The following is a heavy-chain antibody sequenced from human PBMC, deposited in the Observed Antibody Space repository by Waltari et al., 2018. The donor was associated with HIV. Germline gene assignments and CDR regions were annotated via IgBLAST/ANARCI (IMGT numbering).Heavy chain of an antibody. J-gene: IGHJ1*01. Sequence: EVRLEESGGGVVPPGRSLRLTCVTSGFNFEQYALSWFRQSPGKEPEWVGFIGGLSYGGTSDYAASTKGRVIISRDDSQSVVYLDVTSLKTEDTGVYYCVRDSLPKWAAGSCYRKWGQGT. CDR2: IGGLSYGGTS. CDR3: VRDSLPKWAAGSCYRK. D-gene: IGHD2-2*01. V-gene: IGHV3-49*03. CDR1: GFNFEQYA.